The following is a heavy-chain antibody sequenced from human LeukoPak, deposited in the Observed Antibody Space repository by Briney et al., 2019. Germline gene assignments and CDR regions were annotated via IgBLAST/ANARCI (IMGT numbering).Heavy chain of an antibody. CDR3: AGRAVDNSYYYYMDV. J-gene: IGHJ6*03. Sequence: GASVKVSCKASGYTFTSYDINWVRQVTGQGLEWMGWMNPKSGNTGYAQKFQGRVTITRNTSISTAYMEVSSLRYEDTAVYYCAGRAVDNSYYYYMDVWGKGTTVTVSS. CDR1: GYTFTSYD. V-gene: IGHV1-8*03. D-gene: IGHD6-19*01. CDR2: MNPKSGNT.